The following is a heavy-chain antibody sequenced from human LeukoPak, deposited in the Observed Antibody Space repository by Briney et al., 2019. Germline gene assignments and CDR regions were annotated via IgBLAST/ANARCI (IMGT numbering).Heavy chain of an antibody. V-gene: IGHV4-59*01. D-gene: IGHD5-12*01. J-gene: IGHJ6*02. Sequence: SENLSLTCTVSGGSISSYYWSWIRQPPGKGLEWIGYIYYRGSTNYNPSLKSRVTISVDTSKNQFSLKLSSVTAADTAVYYCARVSGGYDYYYYYGMDVWGQGTTVTVSS. CDR2: IYYRGST. CDR3: ARVSGGYDYYYYYGMDV. CDR1: GGSISSYY.